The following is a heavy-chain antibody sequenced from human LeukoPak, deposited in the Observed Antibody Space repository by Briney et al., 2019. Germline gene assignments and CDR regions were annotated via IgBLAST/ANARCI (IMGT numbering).Heavy chain of an antibody. CDR2: INAGNGNT. CDR3: AREGTDYYGMDV. J-gene: IGHJ6*02. V-gene: IGHV1-3*01. CDR1: GGTFSSYA. D-gene: IGHD1-14*01. Sequence: VASVKVSCKASGGTFSSYAISWVRQAPGQRLEWMGWINAGNGNTKYSQKFQGRVTITRDTSASTAYMELSSLRSEDTAVYYCAREGTDYYGMDVWGQGTTVTVSS.